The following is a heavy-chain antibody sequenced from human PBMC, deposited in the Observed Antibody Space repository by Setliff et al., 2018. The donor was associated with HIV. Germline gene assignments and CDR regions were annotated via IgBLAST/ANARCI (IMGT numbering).Heavy chain of an antibody. CDR3: AKLGMVDDFDY. Sequence: SETLSLTCAVSGYSISSGYYWGWIRQPPGKGLEWVGSIYHSGTTYYNPSLKSRVTISLDTSKNQFPLKLSSVTAADTAVYYCAKLGMVDDFDYWGQGTLVTVSS. V-gene: IGHV4-38-2*01. CDR2: IYHSGTT. CDR1: GYSISSGYY. J-gene: IGHJ4*02. D-gene: IGHD7-27*01.